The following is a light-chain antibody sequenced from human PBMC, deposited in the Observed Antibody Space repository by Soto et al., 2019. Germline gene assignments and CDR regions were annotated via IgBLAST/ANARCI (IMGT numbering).Light chain of an antibody. J-gene: IGKJ3*01. CDR3: QKYNSGPLT. CDR2: AAS. CDR1: QGISNH. Sequence: DIQMTQSPSSLSASVGDRLTITCRASQGISNHLAWYQQRPGKVPKLLIYAASTLRSGVPSRFSGSGSGTDFTLTISSLQPEDVATYYCQKYNSGPLTFGPGTKVDSK. V-gene: IGKV1-27*01.